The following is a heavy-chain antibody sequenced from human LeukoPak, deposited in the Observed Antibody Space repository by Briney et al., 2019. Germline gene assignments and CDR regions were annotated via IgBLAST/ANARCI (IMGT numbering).Heavy chain of an antibody. CDR2: IRYDGSNK. J-gene: IGHJ6*02. CDR3: AKEYCSGGSCYSPWGYYYYGMDV. V-gene: IGHV3-30*02. D-gene: IGHD2-15*01. CDR1: GFTVSSNY. Sequence: GGSLRLSCAASGFTVSSNYMHWVRQAPGKGLEWVAFIRYDGSNKYYADSVKGRFTISRDNSKNTLYLQMYSLRAEDTAVYYCAKEYCSGGSCYSPWGYYYYGMDVWGQGTTVTVSS.